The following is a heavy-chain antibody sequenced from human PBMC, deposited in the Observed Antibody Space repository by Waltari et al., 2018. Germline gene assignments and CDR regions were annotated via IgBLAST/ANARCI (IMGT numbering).Heavy chain of an antibody. V-gene: IGHV1-46*01. J-gene: IGHJ5*02. Sequence: QVQLVQSGAEVKKPGASVKVSCKASGYTFTSYYMHWVRQAPGQGLEWMGIINPSGGSTSYAQKFQGRVTMTRDTSTSTVYMELSSLRSEDTAVYYCARDRTKDSSSWRGDWFDPWGQGTLVTVSS. D-gene: IGHD6-6*01. CDR1: GYTFTSYY. CDR2: INPSGGST. CDR3: ARDRTKDSSSWRGDWFDP.